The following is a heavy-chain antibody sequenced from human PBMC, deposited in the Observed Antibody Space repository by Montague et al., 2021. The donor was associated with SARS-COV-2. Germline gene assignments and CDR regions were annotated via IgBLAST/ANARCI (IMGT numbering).Heavy chain of an antibody. CDR1: GGSLSGYY. Sequence: SETLSLTCAVYGGSLSGYYWSSIRQPPGEGLEWIAEISHSGSTSYNPSLKSRVTISVDTSKNQFSLKLSSATAADTAVYYCARDPYRLLFVPRYYGTDVWGQGTTVTVSS. CDR3: ARDPYRLLFVPRYYGTDV. CDR2: ISHSGST. J-gene: IGHJ6*02. V-gene: IGHV4-34*01. D-gene: IGHD2-2*01.